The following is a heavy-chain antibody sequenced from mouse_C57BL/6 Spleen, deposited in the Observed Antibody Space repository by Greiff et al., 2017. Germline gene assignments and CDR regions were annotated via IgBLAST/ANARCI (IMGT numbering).Heavy chain of an antibody. CDR3: ARGGGYLPYAMDY. CDR1: GYTFTNYW. V-gene: IGHV1-63*01. Sequence: QVQLQQSGAELVRPGTSVKMSCKASGYTFTNYWIGWAKQRPGHGLEWIGDIYPGGGYTNYNEKFKGKATLTADKSSSTAYMQFSSLTSEDSAIYDCARGGGYLPYAMDYWGQGTSVTVSS. J-gene: IGHJ4*01. CDR2: IYPGGGYT. D-gene: IGHD2-2*01.